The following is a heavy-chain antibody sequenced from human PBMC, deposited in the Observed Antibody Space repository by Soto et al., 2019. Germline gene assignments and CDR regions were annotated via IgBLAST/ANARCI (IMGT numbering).Heavy chain of an antibody. CDR2: TYYRSKWYY. D-gene: IGHD3-16*01. Sequence: SQTLSLTCAISGDSVSSDSAAWNWIRQSPSRGLEWLGRTYYRSKWYYDYAVSVKSRITINADTSRNQFSLHLTSVIPEDTAVNYCARVTVFFGGPGNWFDPWGQGTLVTVSS. CDR1: GDSVSSDSAA. J-gene: IGHJ5*01. CDR3: ARVTVFFGGPGNWFDP. V-gene: IGHV6-1*01.